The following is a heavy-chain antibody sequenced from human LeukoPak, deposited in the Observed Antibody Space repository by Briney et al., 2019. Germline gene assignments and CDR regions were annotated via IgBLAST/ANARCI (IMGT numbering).Heavy chain of an antibody. CDR2: INPSGGST. CDR3: ARDAPDAIPMIGREDYNNWLDP. J-gene: IGHJ5*02. CDR1: GYTFTSYD. Sequence: ASVKVSCKASGYTFTSYDINWVRQAPGQGLEWMGVINPSGGSTSYAQKFQGRVTMTRDTSTSTVYMELSSLRSEDTAVYYCARDAPDAIPMIGREDYNNWLDPWGQGTLVTVPS. V-gene: IGHV1-46*01. D-gene: IGHD3-22*01.